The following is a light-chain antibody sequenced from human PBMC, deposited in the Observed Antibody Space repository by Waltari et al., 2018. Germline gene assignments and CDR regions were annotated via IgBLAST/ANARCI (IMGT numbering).Light chain of an antibody. CDR3: QQLNSYPWT. CDR2: TAS. J-gene: IGKJ1*01. CDR1: QGIFSS. V-gene: IGKV1-9*01. Sequence: DIQLTQSPSFLSASIGDRVTITCRARQGIFSSLAWYQEKPRKAPRLLFYTASTLQSGVPSRFSGSGSGTEFTLTISSLQPEDFATYSCQQLNSYPWTFGQGTKVEIK.